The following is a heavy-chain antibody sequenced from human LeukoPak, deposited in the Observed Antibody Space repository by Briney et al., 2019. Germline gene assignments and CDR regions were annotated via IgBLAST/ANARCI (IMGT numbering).Heavy chain of an antibody. CDR3: AKVHSRGCYFDY. CDR1: EFKFSSYA. CDR2: ISGSGDNT. V-gene: IGHV3-23*01. D-gene: IGHD3-22*01. Sequence: VGSLRLSCAASEFKFSSYAMSWVRQAPGKGLEWVSGISGSGDNTYYADSVKGRFTISRDNSKNTLYLQMNSLRTEDSAVYYCAKVHSRGCYFDYWGQGTLVTVSS. J-gene: IGHJ4*02.